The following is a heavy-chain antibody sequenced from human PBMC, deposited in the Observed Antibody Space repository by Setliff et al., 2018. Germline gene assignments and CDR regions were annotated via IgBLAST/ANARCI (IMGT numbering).Heavy chain of an antibody. J-gene: IGHJ4*02. CDR3: ARDRGGDWIYYFDY. Sequence: LSLTCTVSGGSISSYYWSWIRQPPGKGLEWIEYIYYGGSTNYNPSLKSRVTISVDTSKNQFSLKLSSVTAADTAVYYCARDRGGDWIYYFDYWGQGTLVTVSS. CDR2: IYYGGST. V-gene: IGHV4-59*01. D-gene: IGHD2-21*02. CDR1: GGSISSYY.